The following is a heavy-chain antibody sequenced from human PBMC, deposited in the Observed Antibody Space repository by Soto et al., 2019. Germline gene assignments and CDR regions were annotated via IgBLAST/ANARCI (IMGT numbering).Heavy chain of an antibody. V-gene: IGHV4-39*01. J-gene: IGHJ4*02. CDR2: IYYSGST. Sequence: SETLSLTCPVSGGSLSSSSYYWGWIRKPPGKGLEWIGSIYYSGSTYYNPSLKSRVTISVDTSKNQFSLKLSSVTAADTAVYYCARHTPAISISDHWGQGTLVTVSS. D-gene: IGHD2-15*01. CDR1: GGSLSSSSYY. CDR3: ARHTPAISISDH.